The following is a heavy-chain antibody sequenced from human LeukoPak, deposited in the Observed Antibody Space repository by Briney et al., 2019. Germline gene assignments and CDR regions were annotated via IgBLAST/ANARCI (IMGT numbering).Heavy chain of an antibody. J-gene: IGHJ4*03. CDR2: IWYDGGKT. D-gene: IGHD1-14*01. CDR1: GFIFSSYG. CDR3: ARYNTGRYDY. Sequence: GGSLRLSCAASGFIFSSYGMHWVRQAPGKGLEWVAVIWYDGGKTYHADSVQGRFTVSRDNSKNTLYLQMSSLRDDDTAIYYCARYNTGRYDYWGQGALVTVSS. V-gene: IGHV3-33*01.